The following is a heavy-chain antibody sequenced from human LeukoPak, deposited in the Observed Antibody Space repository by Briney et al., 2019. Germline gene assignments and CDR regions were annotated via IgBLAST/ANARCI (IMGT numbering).Heavy chain of an antibody. CDR2: IYYSGST. CDR1: GGSISSSSYY. J-gene: IGHJ6*03. D-gene: IGHD3-10*01. Sequence: KTSETLSLTXTVSGGSISSSSYYWGWIRQPPGKGLEWIGSIYYSGSTYYNPSLKSRVTISVDTSKNQFSLKLSSVTAADTAVYYCARLKVRGVFYYXYMDVXGKGTXVTV. V-gene: IGHV4-39*01. CDR3: ARLKVRGVFYYXYMDV.